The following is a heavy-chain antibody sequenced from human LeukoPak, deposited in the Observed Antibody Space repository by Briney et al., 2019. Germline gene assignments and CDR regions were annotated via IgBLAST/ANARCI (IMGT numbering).Heavy chain of an antibody. D-gene: IGHD3-9*01. J-gene: IGHJ6*04. CDR1: GYTFTSYG. CDR3: ARDRLRYFDWLLPLDNYYGMDV. V-gene: IGHV1-18*04. CDR2: ISAYNGNT. Sequence: ASVKASCTASGYTFTSYGISWVRQAPGQGLEWMGWISAYNGNTNYAQKLQGRVTMTTDTSTSTAYMELRSLRSDDTAVYYCARDRLRYFDWLLPLDNYYGMDVWGKGTTVTVSS.